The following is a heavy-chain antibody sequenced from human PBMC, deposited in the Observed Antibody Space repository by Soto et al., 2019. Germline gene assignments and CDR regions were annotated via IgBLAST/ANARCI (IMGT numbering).Heavy chain of an antibody. Sequence: ETLSLTCTVSGGSISSYYWSWIRQSPGKGLEWIGYIYYSGSTNYNPSLKSRVTISVDTSKNQFSLRLTSVTAADTAVYYCATHPPYGPLDHWGQGTLVTVSS. D-gene: IGHD4-17*01. CDR1: GGSISSYY. J-gene: IGHJ4*02. V-gene: IGHV4-59*08. CDR3: ATHPPYGPLDH. CDR2: IYYSGST.